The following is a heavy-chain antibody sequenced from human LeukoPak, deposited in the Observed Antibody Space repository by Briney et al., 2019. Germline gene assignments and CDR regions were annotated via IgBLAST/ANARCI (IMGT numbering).Heavy chain of an antibody. J-gene: IGHJ4*02. V-gene: IGHV4-59*12. CDR1: GDSISSYY. CDR3: ARVGQLAFDY. CDR2: IYYSGST. D-gene: IGHD2-2*01. Sequence: SETLSLTCTVSGDSISSYYWSWIRQTPGKGLEWIAYIYYSGSTNYNPSLKSRVTISVDTSKNQISLKLSSVTAADTAVYYCARVGQLAFDYWGQGTLVTVSS.